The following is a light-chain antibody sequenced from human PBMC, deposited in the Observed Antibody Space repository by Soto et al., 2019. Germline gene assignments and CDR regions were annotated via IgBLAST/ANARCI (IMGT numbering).Light chain of an antibody. CDR3: QQRFNWPTT. CDR1: QSVSSY. V-gene: IGKV3-11*01. J-gene: IGKJ1*01. CDR2: DAS. Sequence: EIVLTQSPATLSLSPGERATLSCRASQSVSSYLAWYQQKPGQAPRLLIYDASNRAAGIPARFSGSGSGTDFTLTISSLEPEDFAVYYCQQRFNWPTTFGQGTKVEI.